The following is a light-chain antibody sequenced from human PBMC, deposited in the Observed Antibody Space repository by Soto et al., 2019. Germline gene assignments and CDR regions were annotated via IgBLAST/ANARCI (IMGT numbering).Light chain of an antibody. Sequence: EIVVTQSPGSLSLSPGERATLSCRASQSVGGNLAWCQQKPGQPPKLLIFGASSRATDIPDRFSGSGSGTDFTLTISRLGAGDFALYCCQHYGAAGITFGQGTRLEIK. J-gene: IGKJ5*01. V-gene: IGKV3-20*01. CDR3: QHYGAAGIT. CDR1: QSVGGN. CDR2: GAS.